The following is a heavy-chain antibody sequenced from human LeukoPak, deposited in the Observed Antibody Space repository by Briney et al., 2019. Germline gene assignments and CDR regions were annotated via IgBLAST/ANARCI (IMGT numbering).Heavy chain of an antibody. Sequence: PGGSLRLSCAASGSTFSSYAMHWVRQAPGKGLEWVAVISYDGSNKYYAGSVKGRFTISRDNSKNTLYLQMNSLRAEDTVVYYCARGRTKEYCTNGVCYCGFDYWGQGTLVTVSS. V-gene: IGHV3-30*04. CDR3: ARGRTKEYCTNGVCYCGFDY. CDR2: ISYDGSNK. D-gene: IGHD2-8*01. J-gene: IGHJ4*02. CDR1: GSTFSSYA.